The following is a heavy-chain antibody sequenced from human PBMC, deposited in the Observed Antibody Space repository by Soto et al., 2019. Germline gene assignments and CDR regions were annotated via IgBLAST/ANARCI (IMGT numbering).Heavy chain of an antibody. CDR3: DRAGLEGWVDY. V-gene: IGHV4-30-4*01. CDR2: IYYSGST. CDR1: GGSISSGDYY. D-gene: IGHD3-16*01. Sequence: SETLSLTCTVSGGSISSGDYYWSWIRQPPGKGLEWIGYIYYSGSTYYNPSLKSRVTISVDTSKNQFSLKLSSVTAADTAVYYCDRAGLEGWVDYWGQGTLVTVSS. J-gene: IGHJ4*02.